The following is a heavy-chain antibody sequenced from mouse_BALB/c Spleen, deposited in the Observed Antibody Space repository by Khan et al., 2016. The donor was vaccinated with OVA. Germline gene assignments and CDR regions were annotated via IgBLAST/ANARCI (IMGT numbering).Heavy chain of an antibody. CDR1: GFTFIDYG. CDR2: ISSVAYSI. Sequence: EVELVESGGGLVQPGGSRKLSCAAAGFTFIDYGMAWVRQTPGKGPEWIAFISSVAYSIYYADTVTGRFTISRENAKNTLYLEMSSLRSDDTALSDCVRGGFAYWGQGTLVTVSA. J-gene: IGHJ3*01. CDR3: VRGGFAY. V-gene: IGHV5-15*02.